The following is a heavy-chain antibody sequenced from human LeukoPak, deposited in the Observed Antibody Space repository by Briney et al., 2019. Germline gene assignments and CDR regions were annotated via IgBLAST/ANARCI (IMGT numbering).Heavy chain of an antibody. Sequence: SETLSLTCTVSGGSISGYYWSWIRQPAWKGLEWIGGIYTSGSTNYNPSLKSRVTMSVDTSKNQFSLKLSSVTAADTAVYYCARGYCSSTSCPWVDYWGQGTLVTVSS. V-gene: IGHV4-4*07. CDR3: ARGYCSSTSCPWVDY. J-gene: IGHJ4*02. CDR1: GGSISGYY. D-gene: IGHD2-2*01. CDR2: IYTSGST.